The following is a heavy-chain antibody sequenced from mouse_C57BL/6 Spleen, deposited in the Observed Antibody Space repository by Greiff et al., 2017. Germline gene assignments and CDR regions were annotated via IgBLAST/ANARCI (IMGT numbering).Heavy chain of an antibody. CDR3: ARGGYGSHSEY. CDR2: ISDSGSHT. D-gene: IGHD2-2*01. CDR1: GFTFSSYA. Sequence: EVQGVESGGGLVKPGGSLKLSCAASGFTFSSYAMSWVRQTPEKRLEWVATISDSGSHTYYTDNIKGLFTISRDNANNILYLQMSRLESEDSAMFYCARGGYGSHSEYGGQGTTLTVS. J-gene: IGHJ2*01. V-gene: IGHV5-4*01.